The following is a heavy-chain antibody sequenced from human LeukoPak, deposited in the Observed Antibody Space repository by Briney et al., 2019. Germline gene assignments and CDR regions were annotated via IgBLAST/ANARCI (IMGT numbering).Heavy chain of an antibody. J-gene: IGHJ4*02. V-gene: IGHV4-59*01. Sequence: SETLSLTCTVSGGSISNYYRTWIRQPPGKGLEWIGYIYYSGSTNYNPSLKSRVTISVDTSKNQFSLKLSSVTAADTDVYYCAREYSYGLVDYWGQGTLVTVSS. D-gene: IGHD5-18*01. CDR1: GGSISNYY. CDR3: AREYSYGLVDY. CDR2: IYYSGST.